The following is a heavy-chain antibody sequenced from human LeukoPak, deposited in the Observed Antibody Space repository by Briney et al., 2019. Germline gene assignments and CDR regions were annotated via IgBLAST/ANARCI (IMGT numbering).Heavy chain of an antibody. V-gene: IGHV3-33*08. J-gene: IGHJ4*02. CDR3: ATDRNSGKYYDY. CDR2: IWYDGSNK. Sequence: GGSLRLSCAASGFTFSSYAMSWVRQAPGKGLEWVAVIWYDGSNKYYADSVKGRFTISRDNSKDTLYLQTNSLRAEDTAVYYCATDRNSGKYYDYWGQGTLVSVSS. D-gene: IGHD1-26*01. CDR1: GFTFSSYA.